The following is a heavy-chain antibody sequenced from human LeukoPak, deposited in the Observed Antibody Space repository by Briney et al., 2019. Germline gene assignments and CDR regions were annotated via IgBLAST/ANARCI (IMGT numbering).Heavy chain of an antibody. V-gene: IGHV3-30*03. J-gene: IGHJ4*02. Sequence: GGSLRLSCAASGFTFSSYAMSWVRQAPGKGLEWVAVISYDGSNKYYADSVKGRFTISRDNSKNTLYLQMNSLRAEDTAVYYCARATPAGHNDYWGQGTLVTVSS. CDR1: GFTFSSYA. CDR3: ARATPAGHNDY. CDR2: ISYDGSNK.